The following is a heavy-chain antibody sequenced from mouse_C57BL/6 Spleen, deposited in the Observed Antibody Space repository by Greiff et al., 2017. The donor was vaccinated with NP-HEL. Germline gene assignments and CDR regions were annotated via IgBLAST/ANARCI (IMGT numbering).Heavy chain of an antibody. V-gene: IGHV1-54*01. CDR1: GYAFTNYL. CDR2: INPGSGGT. D-gene: IGHD6-1*01. CDR3: ARESLRAMDY. J-gene: IGHJ4*01. Sequence: QVQLQQSGAELVRPGTSVKVSCKASGYAFTNYLIEWVKQRPGQGLEWIGVINPGSGGTNYNEKFKGKATLTAEQSSSTAYMQLSSLTSEDSAVYFCARESLRAMDYWGQGTSVTVSS.